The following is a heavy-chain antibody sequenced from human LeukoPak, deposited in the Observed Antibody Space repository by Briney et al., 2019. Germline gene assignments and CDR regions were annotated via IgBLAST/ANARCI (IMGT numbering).Heavy chain of an antibody. CDR1: GFTFSSYS. D-gene: IGHD6-13*01. V-gene: IGHV3-21*01. J-gene: IGHJ6*03. Sequence: GGSLRLSCAASGFTFSSYSMNWVRQAPGKGLEWVSSISSSSSYIYYADSVKGRFTISRDNAKNSLYLQMNSLRAEDTAVYYCATGYSSSWYYFDYYYYMDVWGKGTTVTVSS. CDR2: ISSSSSYI. CDR3: ATGYSSSWYYFDYYYYMDV.